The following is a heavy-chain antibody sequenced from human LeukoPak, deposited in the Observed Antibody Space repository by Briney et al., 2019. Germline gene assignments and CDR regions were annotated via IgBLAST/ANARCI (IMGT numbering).Heavy chain of an antibody. D-gene: IGHD6-13*01. J-gene: IGHJ4*02. V-gene: IGHV4-39*01. Sequence: SETLSLTCTVSGDSIGSSNYYWAWVRQPPGKGLERLGSIFYSGSTYYNPSLKSRVTISVDTSKHQFSLNLHSVTAADTATYYCARRGITSSGSFFAYWGQGTLVTVSS. CDR3: ARRGITSSGSFFAY. CDR1: GDSIGSSNYY. CDR2: IFYSGST.